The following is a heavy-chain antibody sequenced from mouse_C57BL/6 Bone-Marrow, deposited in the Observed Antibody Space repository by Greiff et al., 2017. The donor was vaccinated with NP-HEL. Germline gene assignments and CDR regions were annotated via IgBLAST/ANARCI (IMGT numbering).Heavy chain of an antibody. J-gene: IGHJ2*01. Sequence: QVPLQQPGAELVRPGTSVKLSCKASGYTFTSYWMYWVKQRPGQGLEWIGVIDPSDSYTNYNQKFKGKATLTVDTSSSKAYMQLSSLPSEDSAVYYCAESNGDYWGQGTTLTGSS. CDR2: IDPSDSYT. D-gene: IGHD2-5*01. CDR3: AESNGDY. CDR1: GYTFTSYW. V-gene: IGHV1-59*01.